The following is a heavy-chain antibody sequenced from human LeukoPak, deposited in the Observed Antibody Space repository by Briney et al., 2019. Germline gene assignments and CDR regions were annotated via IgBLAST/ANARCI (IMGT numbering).Heavy chain of an antibody. CDR3: AREGKYCSSTSCSYEYDY. D-gene: IGHD2-2*01. J-gene: IGHJ4*02. CDR2: INPNSGGT. Sequence: ASVRVSCKASGYTFTGYYMHWVRQAPGQGLEWMGWINPNSGGTNYAQKLQGRVTMTTDTSTSTAYMELRSLRSDHTAVYYCAREGKYCSSTSCSYEYDYWGQGTLVTVSS. V-gene: IGHV1-2*02. CDR1: GYTFTGYY.